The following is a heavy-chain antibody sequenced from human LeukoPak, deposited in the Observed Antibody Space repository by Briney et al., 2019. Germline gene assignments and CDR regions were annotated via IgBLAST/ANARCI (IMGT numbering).Heavy chain of an antibody. V-gene: IGHV1-46*01. CDR2: IYPRDGST. J-gene: IGHJ4*02. CDR1: GYIFAHNG. CDR3: ARDQEGFDY. Sequence: ASVKVSCKTSGYIFAHNGISWVRQAPGQGLEWMGMIYPRDGSTSYAQKFQGRDTVTRDTSTSTVHMELSGLRSEDTAVYYCARDQEGFDYWGQGTLVTVSS.